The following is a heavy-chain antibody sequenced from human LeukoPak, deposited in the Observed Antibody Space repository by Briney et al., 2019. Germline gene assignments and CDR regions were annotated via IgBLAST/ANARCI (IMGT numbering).Heavy chain of an antibody. Sequence: GGSLRLFCAASGFTVNSKYMSWVRQAPGKGLEWVSVMYSGGTAFCADSVRGRFTVARDNSKNTLYLQMNNLRAEDTAVYYCAKSTPGPHCGGAGCPPTLTLFDTWGQGTLVTVSS. J-gene: IGHJ4*02. CDR2: MYSGGTA. CDR3: AKSTPGPHCGGAGCPPTLTLFDT. V-gene: IGHV3-53*01. D-gene: IGHD2-21*01. CDR1: GFTVNSKY.